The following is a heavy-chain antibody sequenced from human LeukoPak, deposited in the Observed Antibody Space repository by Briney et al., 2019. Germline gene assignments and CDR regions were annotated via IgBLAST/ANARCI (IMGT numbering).Heavy chain of an antibody. Sequence: PGESLRLSCAASGFTFSDYYMSWIRQAPGKGLEWVSYISSSGSTIYYADSVKGRFTISRDNAKNSLYLQMNSLRAEDTAVYYCARSAHYDYVWGSYRSPPLGAFDIWGQGTMVTVSS. CDR3: ARSAHYDYVWGSYRSPPLGAFDI. D-gene: IGHD3-16*02. V-gene: IGHV3-11*01. CDR2: ISSSGSTI. CDR1: GFTFSDYY. J-gene: IGHJ3*02.